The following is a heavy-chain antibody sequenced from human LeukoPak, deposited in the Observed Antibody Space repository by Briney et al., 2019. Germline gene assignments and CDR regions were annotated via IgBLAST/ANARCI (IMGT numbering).Heavy chain of an antibody. V-gene: IGHV3-48*02. Sequence: GGSLRLSCAASGFTLRGYSMNWVRQAPGKGLEWVSYISSSGDTRYYADSVKGRFTISRDNAKNSLYLQMNSLRDEDTAVYYCARDRAAADWGQGTLVTVSS. CDR1: GFTLRGYS. D-gene: IGHD6-13*01. CDR2: ISSSGDTR. J-gene: IGHJ4*02. CDR3: ARDRAAAD.